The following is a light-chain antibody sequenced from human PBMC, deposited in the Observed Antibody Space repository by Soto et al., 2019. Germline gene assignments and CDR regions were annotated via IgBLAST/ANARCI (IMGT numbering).Light chain of an antibody. CDR3: RQLNSFHFT. CDR2: GAS. CDR1: QSIANW. V-gene: IGKV1-9*01. Sequence: IQLTQSPSSLSASVGDRVTISCRASQSIANWLAWYQQKPGKAPKLLIYGASTLKSGVPSRFSGRGSGTELFLPISSLQPEDFATTYCRQLNSFHFTFGHGTKVDIK. J-gene: IGKJ3*01.